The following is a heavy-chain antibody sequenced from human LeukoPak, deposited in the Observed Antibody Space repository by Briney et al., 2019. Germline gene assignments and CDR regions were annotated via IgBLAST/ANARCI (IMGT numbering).Heavy chain of an antibody. D-gene: IGHD6-19*01. CDR1: GYTFTGYY. Sequence: ASVKVSCRASGYTFTGYYMHWVRQAPGQGLEWMGWINPNSGGTNYAQKFQGRVTITADESTSTAYMELSSLRSEDTAVYYCARGMGSGAGIAVAGLSYYYYMDVWGKGTTVTVSS. CDR2: INPNSGGT. V-gene: IGHV1-2*02. CDR3: ARGMGSGAGIAVAGLSYYYYMDV. J-gene: IGHJ6*03.